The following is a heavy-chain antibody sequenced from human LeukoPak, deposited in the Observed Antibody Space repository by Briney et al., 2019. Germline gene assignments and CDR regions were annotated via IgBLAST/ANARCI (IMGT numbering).Heavy chain of an antibody. J-gene: IGHJ2*01. CDR2: IYYSGST. D-gene: IGHD3-22*01. CDR3: ARGVTMIVVVIHDWYFDL. Sequence: SETLSLTCTVSGGSISGSFYYWGWIRQPPGKGLEWIGSIYYSGSTYYNPSLKSRVTISVDTSKNQFSLKLTSVTAADTAVYYCARGVTMIVVVIHDWYFDLWGRGTLVTVSS. CDR1: GGSISGSFYY. V-gene: IGHV4-39*01.